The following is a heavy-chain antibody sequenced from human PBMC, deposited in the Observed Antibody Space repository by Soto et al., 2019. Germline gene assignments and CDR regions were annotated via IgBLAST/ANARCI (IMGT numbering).Heavy chain of an antibody. D-gene: IGHD1-26*01. CDR3: ARDAIVGASDY. J-gene: IGHJ4*02. CDR1: GGSVSSGSYY. Sequence: QVQLQESGPGLVKPSETLSLTCTVSGGSVSSGSYYWSWIRQPPGKGLEWIGYIYYSGSTNYNPSLKRRVTISVDTSKNQFSLKLSSVTTADTAVYYCARDAIVGASDYWGQGTLVTVSS. CDR2: IYYSGST. V-gene: IGHV4-61*01.